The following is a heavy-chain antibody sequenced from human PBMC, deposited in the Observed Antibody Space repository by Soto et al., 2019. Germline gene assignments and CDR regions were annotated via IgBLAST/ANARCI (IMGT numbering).Heavy chain of an antibody. CDR2: IIPIFGTA. V-gene: IGHV1-69*01. Sequence: QVQLVQSGAEVKKPGSSVKVSCKASGGTFSSYAISWVRQAPGQGLEWMGGIIPIFGTANYAQKFQGRVTITADESTSTAYMELSSLRSEDTAVYYCARGIAAADPSYYYYYGMDVWGQGTTVTVSS. CDR1: GGTFSSYA. CDR3: ARGIAAADPSYYYYYGMDV. J-gene: IGHJ6*02. D-gene: IGHD6-13*01.